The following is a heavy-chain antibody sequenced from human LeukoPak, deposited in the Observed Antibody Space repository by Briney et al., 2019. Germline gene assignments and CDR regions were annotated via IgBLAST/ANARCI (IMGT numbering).Heavy chain of an antibody. CDR3: ARDRWFYDSNGYDAFDI. CDR2: ISSSSSTI. CDR1: GFTFSSYN. Sequence: PGGSLRLSCAASGFTFSSYNMNWVRQAPGKGLEWVSYISSSSSTIYYADSVKGRFTISRDNAKNSLYLQMNSLRDEDTAVYYCARDRWFYDSNGYDAFDIWGQGTTVTVSS. D-gene: IGHD3-22*01. V-gene: IGHV3-48*02. J-gene: IGHJ3*02.